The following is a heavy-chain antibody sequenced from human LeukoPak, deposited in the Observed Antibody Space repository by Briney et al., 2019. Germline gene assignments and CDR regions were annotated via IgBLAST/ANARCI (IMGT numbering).Heavy chain of an antibody. V-gene: IGHV4-39*01. CDR1: GGSISSSSYY. J-gene: IGHJ5*02. CDR3: ARHDYSGTNWLDP. Sequence: SETLSLTCTVSGGSISSSSYYWGWIRQPPGKGLEWIGTIYYSGSTYYNPSLKSRLTISVDTSKNQFSLKLSSVTAADTAVYYCARHDYSGTNWLDPWGQGTLVTVSS. D-gene: IGHD1-14*01. CDR2: IYYSGST.